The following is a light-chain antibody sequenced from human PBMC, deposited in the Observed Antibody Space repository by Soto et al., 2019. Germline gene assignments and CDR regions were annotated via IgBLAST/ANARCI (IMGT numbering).Light chain of an antibody. Sequence: QSVLAQPASVSGSPGQSTIISCTGTSSDVGGYNYVSWYQQHPGKAPKFLIYEVDNRASGVSDHFSGSKSGNTASLTISGLQAEDEADYYCSSYTSSNTLVFGTGTKVTVL. J-gene: IGLJ1*01. CDR1: SSDVGGYNY. CDR2: EVD. V-gene: IGLV2-14*01. CDR3: SSYTSSNTLV.